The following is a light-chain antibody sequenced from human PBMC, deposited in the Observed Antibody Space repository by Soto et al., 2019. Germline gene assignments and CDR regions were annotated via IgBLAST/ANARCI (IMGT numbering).Light chain of an antibody. CDR2: ATS. V-gene: IGKV1-39*01. Sequence: DIQMTQSPSSLSASVGDRVTITSRASQSISNYLNWYQQKPGQAPKLLIYATSNLQRGVPSRFSGSGSGTDFTLTISSLQPEVFATYYCQQSYSTPPYTFGQGTNLEIK. CDR3: QQSYSTPPYT. J-gene: IGKJ2*01. CDR1: QSISNY.